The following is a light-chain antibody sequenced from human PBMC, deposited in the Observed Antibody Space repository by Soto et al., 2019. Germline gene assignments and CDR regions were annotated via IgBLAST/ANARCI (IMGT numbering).Light chain of an antibody. Sequence: DIQMTQSPSSLSASVGDRATITCRASQSISSYLNWYQQKPGKAPKLLIYAASSLQSGVPSRFSGSGSGTDFTLTISSLQPEDFAAHYCQQSYSTPVTFGQGTKVEIK. CDR1: QSISSY. CDR3: QQSYSTPVT. J-gene: IGKJ1*01. V-gene: IGKV1-39*01. CDR2: AAS.